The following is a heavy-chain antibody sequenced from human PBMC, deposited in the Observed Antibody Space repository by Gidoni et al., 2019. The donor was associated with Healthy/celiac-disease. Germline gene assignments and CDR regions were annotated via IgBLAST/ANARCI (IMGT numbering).Heavy chain of an antibody. J-gene: IGHJ4*02. CDR2: IWYDGSNK. D-gene: IGHD6-19*01. CDR3: ARDIAVAGNTLGFDY. Sequence: QVQLVESGGGVVQPGRSLRLSCAASGFTFSTYGMHWVRQAPGKGLAWVAVIWYDGSNKYYADSVKGRFTISRDNSKNTLYLQMNSLRAEDTAVYYCARDIAVAGNTLGFDYWGQGTLVTVSS. CDR1: GFTFSTYG. V-gene: IGHV3-33*01.